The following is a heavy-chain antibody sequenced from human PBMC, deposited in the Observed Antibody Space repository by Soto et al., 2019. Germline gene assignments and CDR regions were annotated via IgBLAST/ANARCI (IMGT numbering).Heavy chain of an antibody. V-gene: IGHV1-69*06. J-gene: IGHJ4*02. Sequence: QVQLVQSGAEVKKPGSSVKVSCKASGGTFSSYAISWVRQAPGQGLEWMGGIIPIFGTANYAQKFQGRVTITADKSTSTAYMEMSSLRSEDTDVYYCARAQGGKTYCGGDCYSGGFDYWGQGTLVTVSS. CDR1: GGTFSSYA. CDR2: IIPIFGTA. D-gene: IGHD2-21*02. CDR3: ARAQGGKTYCGGDCYSGGFDY.